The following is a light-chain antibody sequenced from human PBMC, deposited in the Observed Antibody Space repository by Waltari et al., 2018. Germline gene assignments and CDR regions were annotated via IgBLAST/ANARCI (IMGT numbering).Light chain of an antibody. CDR2: AAS. J-gene: IGKJ2*01. CDR3: QQSYSTPMYT. V-gene: IGKV1-39*01. Sequence: DIQMTQSPSSLSASVGDRVTITCRASQSISSYLDWYQQKPGEAPKLLIYAASSLQSGVPSQFSGSGSGTDFSITIRSLQPEDFATYYCQQSYSTPMYTFGQGTKLEIK. CDR1: QSISSY.